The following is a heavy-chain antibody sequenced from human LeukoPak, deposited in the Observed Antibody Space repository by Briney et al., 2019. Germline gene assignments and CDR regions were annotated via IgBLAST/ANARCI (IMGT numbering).Heavy chain of an antibody. J-gene: IGHJ4*02. CDR1: GGSISSYY. D-gene: IGHD1-26*01. Sequence: SETLSLTCTVSGGSISSYYWSWIRQPPGKGLEWIGYIYYSGSTNYNPSLKSRVTISVDTSKNQFSLKLSSVTAADTAVYYCARGETSGSLYRGQGTLVTVSS. V-gene: IGHV4-59*01. CDR3: ARGETSGSLY. CDR2: IYYSGST.